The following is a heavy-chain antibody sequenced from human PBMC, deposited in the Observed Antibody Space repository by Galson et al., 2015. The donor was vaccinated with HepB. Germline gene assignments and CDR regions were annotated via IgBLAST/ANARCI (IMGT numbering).Heavy chain of an antibody. CDR3: ARGGNLWGIVVVPASGHNWFDP. V-gene: IGHV1-46*01. CDR2: INPSGGST. D-gene: IGHD2-2*01. Sequence: SVKVSCKASGYTFTSYYMHWVRQAPGQGLEWMGIINPSGGSTSYAQKFQGRVTMTRDTSTSTVYMELSSLRSEDTAVYYCARGGNLWGIVVVPASGHNWFDPWGQGTLVTVSS. J-gene: IGHJ5*02. CDR1: GYTFTSYY.